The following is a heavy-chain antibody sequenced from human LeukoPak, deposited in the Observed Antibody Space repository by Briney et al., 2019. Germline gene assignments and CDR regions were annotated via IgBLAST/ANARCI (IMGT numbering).Heavy chain of an antibody. Sequence: SETLSLTCTVSGGSISSSSYYWGWIRQPPGKGLEWIGSFYYSGSTYYNPSLKSRVTISVDTSKNQFSLKLSSVTAADTAVYYCARHSGPPYSGSQTYFDYWGQGTLVTASS. V-gene: IGHV4-39*01. CDR1: GGSISSSSYY. CDR3: ARHSGPPYSGSQTYFDY. J-gene: IGHJ4*02. CDR2: FYYSGST. D-gene: IGHD1-26*01.